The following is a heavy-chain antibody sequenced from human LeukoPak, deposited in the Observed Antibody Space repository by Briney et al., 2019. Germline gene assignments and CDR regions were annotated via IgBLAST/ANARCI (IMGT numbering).Heavy chain of an antibody. Sequence: PGGSLRLSCAASGFTFSSYGMHWVRQAPGKGLEWVAVISYDGSNKYYADSVKGRFTISRDNSKNTLYLQMNSLRAEDTAVYYCAKVGPLYGSGLPLDYYYYYGMDVWGQGTTVTVSS. J-gene: IGHJ6*02. CDR1: GFTFSSYG. D-gene: IGHD3-10*01. CDR2: ISYDGSNK. V-gene: IGHV3-30*18. CDR3: AKVGPLYGSGLPLDYYYYYGMDV.